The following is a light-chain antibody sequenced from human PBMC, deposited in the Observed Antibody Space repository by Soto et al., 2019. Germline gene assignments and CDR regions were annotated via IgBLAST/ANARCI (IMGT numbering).Light chain of an antibody. CDR3: QQANSFPFT. CDR2: AAS. CDR1: QSIGSW. J-gene: IGKJ3*01. V-gene: IGKV1-12*02. Sequence: DIPMTQSPSYVSASIGDRVTITCRASQSIGSWLAWYQQKPGRAPTLLIYAASSLRSGVPSRFSGSGSGTDFTLTITSLQAEDSATYYCQQANSFPFTFGPGTKVNIK.